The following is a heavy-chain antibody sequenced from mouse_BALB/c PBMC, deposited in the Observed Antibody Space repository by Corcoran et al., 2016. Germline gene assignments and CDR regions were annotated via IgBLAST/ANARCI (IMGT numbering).Heavy chain of an antibody. CDR3: AREPDAMDY. CDR2: INTYTGEP. J-gene: IGHJ4*01. Sequence: QIQLVHSGPELKKPGETVKISCKASGYTFTNDGMNWVKQAPGKGLKWMCWINTYTGEPTYDDDFKGRFAFSLETSASTAYLQINNLKNEDTATYFCAREPDAMDYWGHGTSVTVSS. V-gene: IGHV9-3-1*01. CDR1: GYTFTNDG.